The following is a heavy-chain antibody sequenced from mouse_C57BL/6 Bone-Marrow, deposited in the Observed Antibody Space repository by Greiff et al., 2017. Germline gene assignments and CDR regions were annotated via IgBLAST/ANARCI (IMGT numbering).Heavy chain of an antibody. CDR2: IDPENGDT. D-gene: IGHD2-2*01. Sequence: VQLKQSGAELVRPGASVKLSCTASGFNIKDDYMHWVKQRPEQGLEWIGWIDPENGDTEYASKFQGKATITADTSSNTAYLQLSSRTSEDTAVYYCTVSTMVTTTFAYWGQGTLVTGSA. CDR3: TVSTMVTTTFAY. CDR1: GFNIKDDY. J-gene: IGHJ3*01. V-gene: IGHV14-4*01.